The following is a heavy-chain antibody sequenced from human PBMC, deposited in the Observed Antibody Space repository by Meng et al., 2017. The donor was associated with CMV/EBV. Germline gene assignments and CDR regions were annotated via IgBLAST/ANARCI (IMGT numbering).Heavy chain of an antibody. CDR2: INPNSGGT. D-gene: IGHD6-13*01. J-gene: IGHJ6*02. CDR1: GYTFTGYY. Sequence: ASVKVSCKASGYTFTGYYMHWVRQAPGQGLGWMGWINPNSGGTNYAQKFQGRVTMTRDTSISTAYMELSRLRSDDTAVYYCARVIAAAGTRTPGYYGMDVWGQGTTVTVSS. CDR3: ARVIAAAGTRTPGYYGMDV. V-gene: IGHV1-2*02.